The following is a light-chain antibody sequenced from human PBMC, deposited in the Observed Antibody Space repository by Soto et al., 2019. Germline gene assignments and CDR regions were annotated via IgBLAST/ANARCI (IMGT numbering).Light chain of an antibody. CDR2: GAS. J-gene: IGKJ4*01. CDR1: QSVSSSY. Sequence: EIVLTQSPGTLSLSPGERATLSCRASQSVSSSYLAWHQQKPGQAPRLLIYGASSRATGIPDRFSGSGSGTDFTLTISRLEPEDFATYYCQQANSFPLTFGGGTKVEIK. V-gene: IGKV3-20*01. CDR3: QQANSFPLT.